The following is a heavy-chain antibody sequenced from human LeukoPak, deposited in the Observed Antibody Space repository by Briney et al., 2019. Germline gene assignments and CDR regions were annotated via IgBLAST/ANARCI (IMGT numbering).Heavy chain of an antibody. D-gene: IGHD6-19*01. J-gene: IGHJ4*02. CDR1: GFTFSGYW. Sequence: GGSLRLSCAASGFTFSGYWMNWVRRAPGKGLEWVANIKQDGSEKYYVDSVKGRFTISRDNAENSLYLQMSSLRAEDTAVYYCARDLRSGGWYYFDYWGQGTLVTVSS. CDR3: ARDLRSGGWYYFDY. V-gene: IGHV3-7*01. CDR2: IKQDGSEK.